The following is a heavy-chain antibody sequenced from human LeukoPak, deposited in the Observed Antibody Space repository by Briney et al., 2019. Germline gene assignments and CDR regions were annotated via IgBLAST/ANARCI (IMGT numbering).Heavy chain of an antibody. CDR2: INTNTGNP. J-gene: IGHJ3*02. CDR3: ASPTYYYDSSGYYNDAFDI. CDR1: GYTFTSYD. Sequence: ASVKVSCKASGYTFTSYDINWVRQATGQGLEWMGWINTNTGNPTYAQGFTGRFVFSLDTSVSTAYLQISSLKAEDTAVYYCASPTYYYDSSGYYNDAFDIWGQGTMVTVSS. V-gene: IGHV7-4-1*02. D-gene: IGHD3-22*01.